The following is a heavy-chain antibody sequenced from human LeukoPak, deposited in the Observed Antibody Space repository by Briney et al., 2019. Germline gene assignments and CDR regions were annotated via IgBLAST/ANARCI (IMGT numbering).Heavy chain of an antibody. Sequence: SQTLSLTCTVSGDSISSGSYYWRWIRQPAGKGLEWIGRIYTSGSTNYNPPLKSRVTISIDTSKNQFSLKLTSVTAADTAVYYCARDSSGWYFGYWGQGTLVTVSS. D-gene: IGHD6-19*01. V-gene: IGHV4-61*02. CDR1: GDSISSGSYY. J-gene: IGHJ4*02. CDR2: IYTSGST. CDR3: ARDSSGWYFGY.